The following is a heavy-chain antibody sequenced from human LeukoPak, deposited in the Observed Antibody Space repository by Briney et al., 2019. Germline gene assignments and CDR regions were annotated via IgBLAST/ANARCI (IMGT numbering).Heavy chain of an antibody. CDR2: ISSSSSYI. Sequence: GGSLRLSCAASGFTFSSYSMNWVRQAPGKGLEWVSSISSSSSYIYYADAVKGRFTISRDNAKNSLYLQMNSLRAEDTAVYYCANHLACGSTSCPSFDYWGQGTLVTVSS. CDR1: GFTFSSYS. V-gene: IGHV3-21*01. D-gene: IGHD2-2*01. CDR3: ANHLACGSTSCPSFDY. J-gene: IGHJ4*02.